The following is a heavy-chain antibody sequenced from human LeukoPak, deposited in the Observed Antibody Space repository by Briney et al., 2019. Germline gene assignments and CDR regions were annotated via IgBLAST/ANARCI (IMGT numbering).Heavy chain of an antibody. CDR1: GGSISSYY. Sequence: SETLSLTCTVSGGSISSYYWSWIRQPPGKGLEWIGYIYYSGSTNYNPSLKSRVTISVDKSKNQFSLKLSSVTAADTAVYYCARLCSGGSCYYFDYWGQGTLVTVSS. D-gene: IGHD2-15*01. J-gene: IGHJ4*02. CDR3: ARLCSGGSCYYFDY. V-gene: IGHV4-59*12. CDR2: IYYSGST.